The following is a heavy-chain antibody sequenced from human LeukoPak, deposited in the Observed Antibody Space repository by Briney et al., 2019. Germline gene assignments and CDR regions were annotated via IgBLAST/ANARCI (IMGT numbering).Heavy chain of an antibody. J-gene: IGHJ6*03. D-gene: IGHD1-14*01. CDR1: GSTFSSYS. CDR3: ARDSTTKSLGADIYYYYMDV. V-gene: IGHV3-21*01. Sequence: GGSLRLSCAASGSTFSSYSMNWVRQAPGKGLEWVSSISSSSSYIYYADSVKGRFTISRDNAKNSLYLQMNSLRAEDTAVYYCARDSTTKSLGADIYYYYMDVWGKGTTVTVSS. CDR2: ISSSSSYI.